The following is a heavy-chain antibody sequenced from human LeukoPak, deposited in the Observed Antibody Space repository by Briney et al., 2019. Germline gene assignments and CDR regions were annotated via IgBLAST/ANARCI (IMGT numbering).Heavy chain of an antibody. CDR2: INPNSGGT. D-gene: IGHD2-15*01. J-gene: IGHJ3*02. CDR3: ARAGFCSGGSCYYDI. Sequence: ASVKVSCKASGYTFTSYYMHWVRQAPGQGLEWMGWINPNSGGTNYAQKFQGRVTMTRDTSISTAYMELSRLRSDDTAVYYCARAGFCSGGSCYYDIWGQGTMVTVSS. CDR1: GYTFTSYY. V-gene: IGHV1-2*02.